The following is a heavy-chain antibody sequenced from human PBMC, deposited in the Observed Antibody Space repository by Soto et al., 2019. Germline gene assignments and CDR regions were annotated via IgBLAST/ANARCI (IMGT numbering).Heavy chain of an antibody. D-gene: IGHD3-16*01. CDR1: GGSTSSDNY. J-gene: IGHJ4*02. CDR3: AREGGESSDGLYYFDS. CDR2: IYYSGNT. Sequence: SETLSLTCTVSGGSTSSDNYWSWIRQPPGKVLEWIGHIYYSGNTDYNPSLKSRLAISIDTSKNQFSLKLSSVTAADTAVYFCAREGGESSDGLYYFDSWGQGSLVT. V-gene: IGHV4-30-4*02.